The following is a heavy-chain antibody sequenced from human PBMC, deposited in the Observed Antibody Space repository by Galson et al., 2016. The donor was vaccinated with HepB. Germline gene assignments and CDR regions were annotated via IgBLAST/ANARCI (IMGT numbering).Heavy chain of an antibody. CDR2: IIPVFGST. CDR3: ARSYRDDFWSGHPTSHFDY. D-gene: IGHD3-3*01. Sequence: SVKVSCKASGGTFSSYGISWVRQAPGQGLEWMGGIIPVFGSTSYAQKFQGRVTITADESTTTASMKLSSLRAEDTAVDYCARSYRDDFWSGHPTSHFDYWGQGTLVTVSS. CDR1: GGTFSSYG. V-gene: IGHV1-69*13. J-gene: IGHJ4*02.